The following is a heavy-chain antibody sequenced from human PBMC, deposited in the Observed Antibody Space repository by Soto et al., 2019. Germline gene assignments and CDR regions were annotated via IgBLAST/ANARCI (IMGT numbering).Heavy chain of an antibody. J-gene: IGHJ3*02. V-gene: IGHV2-26*01. CDR3: ARLEKRDRAFDT. CDR2: IFSFDEK. Sequence: QVTLKESGPVLVKPTETLTLTCDVSGFSLSNGRMGVSWIRQPPGKALEWLGNIFSFDEKSYRTSLKGRLTISKDTAKGQVVLTLANMGPVDTATYFCARLEKRDRAFDTWGPGTLVVVPS. CDR1: GFSLSNGRMG.